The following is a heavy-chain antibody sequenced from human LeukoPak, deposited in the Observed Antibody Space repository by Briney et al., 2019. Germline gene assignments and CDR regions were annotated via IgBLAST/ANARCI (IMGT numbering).Heavy chain of an antibody. V-gene: IGHV3-30*04. CDR3: ARPARRGSGSYFDY. J-gene: IGHJ4*02. Sequence: GGSLRLSCAASGFTFSSYAMHWVRQAPGEGLEWVAVISYDGSNKYYADSVKGRFTISRDNSKNTLYLQMNSLRAEDTAVYYCARPARRGSGSYFDYWGQGTLVTVSS. D-gene: IGHD3-10*01. CDR1: GFTFSSYA. CDR2: ISYDGSNK.